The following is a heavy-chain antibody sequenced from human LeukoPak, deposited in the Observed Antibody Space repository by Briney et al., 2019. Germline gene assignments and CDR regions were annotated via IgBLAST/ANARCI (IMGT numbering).Heavy chain of an antibody. D-gene: IGHD5-18*01. Sequence: KPGGSLRLSCAASGFTFSDYYMSWIRQAPGKGLEWVSNISSSGSTIYYADSVKGRFTISRDNAKNSLYLQMNSLRAEDTAVYYCARGRHLWLPHFDYWGQGTLVTVSS. V-gene: IGHV3-11*04. CDR2: ISSSGSTI. J-gene: IGHJ4*02. CDR3: ARGRHLWLPHFDY. CDR1: GFTFSDYY.